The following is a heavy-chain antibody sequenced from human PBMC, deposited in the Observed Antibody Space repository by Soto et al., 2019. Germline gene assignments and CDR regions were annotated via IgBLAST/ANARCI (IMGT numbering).Heavy chain of an antibody. Sequence: GSLSLACAASGFTFSSYEMNWVRQAPGKGLEWVSYISSSGSTIYYADSVKGRFTISRDNAKNSLYLQMNSLRAEDTAVYYCARAGGSYSNWFDPWGQGTLVT. J-gene: IGHJ5*02. V-gene: IGHV3-48*03. D-gene: IGHD1-26*01. CDR2: ISSSGSTI. CDR3: ARAGGSYSNWFDP. CDR1: GFTFSSYE.